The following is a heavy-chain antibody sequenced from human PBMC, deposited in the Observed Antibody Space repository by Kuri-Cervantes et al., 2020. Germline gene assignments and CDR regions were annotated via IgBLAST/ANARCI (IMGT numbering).Heavy chain of an antibody. D-gene: IGHD6-13*01. CDR3: ATSLAAADVSWFDP. Sequence: SVKVSCKASGGTFSSYAISWVRQAPGQGLEWMGGIIPIFGTANYAQKFQGRVTITADESTSTAYMELSSLRSEDAAVYYCATSLAAADVSWFDPWGQGTLVTVSS. J-gene: IGHJ5*02. V-gene: IGHV1-69*13. CDR1: GGTFSSYA. CDR2: IIPIFGTA.